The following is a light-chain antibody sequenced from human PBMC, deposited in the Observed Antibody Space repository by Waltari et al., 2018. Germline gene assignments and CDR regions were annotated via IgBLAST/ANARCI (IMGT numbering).Light chain of an antibody. CDR2: EDH. CDR1: SGRIASNF. CDR3: QSYDGSGSWV. J-gene: IGLJ3*02. Sequence: FMLTQPHSVSESPGKTITISCTRRSGRIASNFVHRYQQRPGSAPTTVIYEDHQRPSGVPDRFSGSFDRSSNSASLTISGLKTEDEAEYYCQSYDGSGSWVFGGGTKLTVL. V-gene: IGLV6-57*04.